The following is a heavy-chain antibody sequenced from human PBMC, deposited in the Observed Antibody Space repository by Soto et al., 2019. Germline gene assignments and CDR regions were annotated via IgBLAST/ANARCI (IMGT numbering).Heavy chain of an antibody. D-gene: IGHD6-13*01. V-gene: IGHV5-51*01. CDR2: IYPGDSDT. CDR1: GYSFAGYW. Sequence: GESLKISCTGSGYSFAGYWIAWVRQMPGKGLEWMGIIYPGDSDTRYSLSFQGQVTITADKSISTAYLQWSSLKASDTAMYYCARRGYSNTDGYLQHWGQGPLVTVSS. J-gene: IGHJ1*01. CDR3: ARRGYSNTDGYLQH.